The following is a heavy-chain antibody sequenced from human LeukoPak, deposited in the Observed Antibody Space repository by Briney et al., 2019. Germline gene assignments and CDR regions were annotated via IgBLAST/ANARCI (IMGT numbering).Heavy chain of an antibody. CDR2: INHSGST. V-gene: IGHV4-34*01. Sequence: KASETLSLTCAVYGGSFSGYYWSWIRQPPGKVLEWIGEINHSGSTNYNPSLKSRVTISVDTSKNQFSLKLSSVTAADTAVYYCASLSSSSWYNWFDPWGQGTLVTVSS. D-gene: IGHD6-13*01. CDR1: GGSFSGYY. CDR3: ASLSSSSWYNWFDP. J-gene: IGHJ5*02.